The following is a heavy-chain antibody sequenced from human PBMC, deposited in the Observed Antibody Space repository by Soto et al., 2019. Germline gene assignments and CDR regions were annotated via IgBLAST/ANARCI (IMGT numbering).Heavy chain of an antibody. J-gene: IGHJ4*02. Sequence: ASVKVSCKASGYTFTGYYVHWVRQAPGQGLEWMGWINPHTGNPTYEQGFTGRFVFSVDTSVSTVYLQIFSLKADDSAVYYCARDRASGSFDYWGQGTLVTVSS. CDR3: ARDRASGSFDY. V-gene: IGHV7-4-1*01. D-gene: IGHD1-26*01. CDR2: INPHTGNP. CDR1: GYTFTGYY.